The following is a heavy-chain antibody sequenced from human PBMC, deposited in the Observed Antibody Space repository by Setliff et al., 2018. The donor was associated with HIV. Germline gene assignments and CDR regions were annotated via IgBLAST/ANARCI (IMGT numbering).Heavy chain of an antibody. V-gene: IGHV1-46*01. D-gene: IGHD3-9*01. J-gene: IGHJ4*02. CDR3: ARDLSISNPYYDILTGPVVY. CDR2: INPSGGST. Sequence: ASVKVSCKASGYTFTSYHMYWVRQAPGQGLEWMGAINPSGGSTRYAQKFQGRVTMTRDTSTSTGYMELSSLRSEDTAVYYCARDLSISNPYYDILTGPVVYWGQGTLFTVSS. CDR1: GYTFTSYH.